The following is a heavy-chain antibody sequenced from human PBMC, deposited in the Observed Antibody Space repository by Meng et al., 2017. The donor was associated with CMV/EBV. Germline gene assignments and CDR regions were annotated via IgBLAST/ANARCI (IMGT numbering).Heavy chain of an antibody. V-gene: IGHV4-39*07. CDR3: ARAAGSSSGWYGDDY. Sequence: GSLRLSCTVSGGSISSSSYYWGWIHQPPGKGLEWIGSIYYSGSTYYNPSLKSRVTISVDTSKNQFSLKLSSVTAADTAVYYCARAAGSSSGWYGDDYWGQGTLVTVSS. CDR1: GGSISSSSYY. J-gene: IGHJ4*02. CDR2: IYYSGST. D-gene: IGHD6-19*01.